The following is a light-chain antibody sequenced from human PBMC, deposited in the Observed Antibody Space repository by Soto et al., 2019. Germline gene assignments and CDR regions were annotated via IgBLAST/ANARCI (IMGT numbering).Light chain of an antibody. J-gene: IGKJ1*01. V-gene: IGKV1-39*01. CDR2: GAS. Sequence: IQMTQSPSSLSASVGDRVTITCRASRSISFYLNWYQQKPGKAPKFLMYGASSLQSGVPSRFSGSGSGTDFTLTISSLQPEDFATYYCQQSYSTPQAFGQGTKVDIK. CDR3: QQSYSTPQA. CDR1: RSISFY.